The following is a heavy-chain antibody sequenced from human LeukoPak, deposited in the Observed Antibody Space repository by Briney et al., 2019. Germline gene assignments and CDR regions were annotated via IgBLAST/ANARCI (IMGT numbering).Heavy chain of an antibody. V-gene: IGHV1-2*02. D-gene: IGHD3-22*01. CDR1: GYTFTGYY. J-gene: IGHJ4*02. Sequence: ASVKVSCKASGYTFTGYYMHWVRQAPGQGLEWMGWINPNSGGTNYAQKFQGRVTMTRDTSISTAYMELSRLRSDDTAVYYCARDDSSGYYGTDYWGQGTLVTVSS. CDR3: ARDDSSGYYGTDY. CDR2: INPNSGGT.